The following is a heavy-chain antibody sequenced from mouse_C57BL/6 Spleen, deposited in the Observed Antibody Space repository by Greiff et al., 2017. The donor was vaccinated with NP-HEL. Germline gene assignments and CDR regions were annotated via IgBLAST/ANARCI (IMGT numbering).Heavy chain of an antibody. Sequence: VQLQQPGAELVKPGASVKMSCKASGYTFTSYWITWVKQRPGQGLEWIGDIYPGSGSTNYNEKFKSKATLAVDTSSCTAYMQLSGLTSDDSAVYYCAGAYYSNYEGYFDVWGTGTTVTVSS. CDR1: GYTFTSYW. V-gene: IGHV1-55*01. CDR2: IYPGSGST. D-gene: IGHD2-5*01. J-gene: IGHJ1*03. CDR3: AGAYYSNYEGYFDV.